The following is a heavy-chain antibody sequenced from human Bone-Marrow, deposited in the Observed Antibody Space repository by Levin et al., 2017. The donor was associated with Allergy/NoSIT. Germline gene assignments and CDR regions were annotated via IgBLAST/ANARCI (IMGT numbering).Heavy chain of an antibody. V-gene: IGHV3-9*01. CDR2: ISWNSGII. CDR1: GFTFEDYA. J-gene: IGHJ3*02. Sequence: SCAASGFTFEDYAMHWVRQVPGKGLEWVSGISWNSGIIGYADSVKGRFTISRDNAKNSLYLQMNSLRTEDTALYYCAKGDEYQVLLRGAFDIWGQGTMVTVSS. CDR3: AKGDEYQVLLRGAFDI. D-gene: IGHD2-2*01.